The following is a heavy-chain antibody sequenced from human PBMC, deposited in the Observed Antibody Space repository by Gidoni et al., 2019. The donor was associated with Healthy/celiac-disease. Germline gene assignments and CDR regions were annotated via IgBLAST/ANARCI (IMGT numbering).Heavy chain of an antibody. J-gene: IGHJ4*02. V-gene: IGHV5-51*01. CDR3: ARHPPITMVRVPETLFDY. CDR2: IYPGDSDT. CDR1: GYSFTSSW. D-gene: IGHD3-10*01. Sequence: EVQLVQSGAEVKKPGESLTISCKGSGYSFTSSWIGWVRQMPGKGLELMGIIYPGDSDTRYSPSFQGQVTISADKSISTAYLQWSSLKASDTAMYYCARHPPITMVRVPETLFDYWGQGTLVTVSS.